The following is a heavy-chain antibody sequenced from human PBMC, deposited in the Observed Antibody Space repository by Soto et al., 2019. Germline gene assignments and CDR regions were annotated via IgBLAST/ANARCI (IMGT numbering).Heavy chain of an antibody. D-gene: IGHD3-16*02. V-gene: IGHV3-30-3*01. CDR1: GFTFSSYA. Sequence: QVQLVEAGGGVVQPGRSLRLSCAASGFTFSSYAMHWVRQAPGKGLEWVAVISYDGSNKYYADCVKGRFTIPSDNSKNTLYLQMNSLRAEDTAVYYCARAPMITFGGVIGNCDYWCQGTLVTVSS. J-gene: IGHJ4*02. CDR3: ARAPMITFGGVIGNCDY. CDR2: ISYDGSNK.